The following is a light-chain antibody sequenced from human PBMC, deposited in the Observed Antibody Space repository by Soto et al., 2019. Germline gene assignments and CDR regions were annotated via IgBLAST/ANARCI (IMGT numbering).Light chain of an antibody. CDR3: QQYNNWWT. Sequence: ETVMTQSPATLSVSPGERATLSCRASQSISSNLAWFQQKPGQAPRLLIYDASTMATGFPARFSGSGSGTEFTLTISSLQSEDFAVYYCQQYNNWWTFGQGTKVDIK. CDR2: DAS. V-gene: IGKV3-15*01. CDR1: QSISSN. J-gene: IGKJ1*01.